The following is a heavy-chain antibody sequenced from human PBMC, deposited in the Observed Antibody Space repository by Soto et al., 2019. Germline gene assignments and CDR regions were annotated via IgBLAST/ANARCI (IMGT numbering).Heavy chain of an antibody. D-gene: IGHD3-22*01. CDR1: GGTFSRHA. CDR2: IIPIFGTA. V-gene: IGHV1-69*01. CDR3: ARGWGYDSNDYYYAY. Sequence: QVQLVQSGAEVRKPGSSVKVSCKASGGTFSRHAISWVRQAPGQGLEWMGGIIPIFGTANHAQKFQGRVTILAAESTSTVYMELSSLRSEDTAMYYCARGWGYDSNDYYYAYWGQGTLVIVSS. J-gene: IGHJ4*02.